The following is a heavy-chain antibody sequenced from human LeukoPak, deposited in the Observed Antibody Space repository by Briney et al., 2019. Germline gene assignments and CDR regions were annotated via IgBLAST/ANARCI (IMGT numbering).Heavy chain of an antibody. CDR1: GGSISSYY. J-gene: IGHJ4*02. CDR3: ARETYYYDSSGYYSDLYYFDY. CDR2: IYTSGST. D-gene: IGHD3-22*01. V-gene: IGHV4-4*07. Sequence: SETLSLTCTVSGGSISSYYWGWIRQPAGKGLEWIGRIYTSGSTNYNPSLKSRVTMSVDTSKNLFSLKLSSVTAADTAVYYCARETYYYDSSGYYSDLYYFDYWGQGTLVTVSS.